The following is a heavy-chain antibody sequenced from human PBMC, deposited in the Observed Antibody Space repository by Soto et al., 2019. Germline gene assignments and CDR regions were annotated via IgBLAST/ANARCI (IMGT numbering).Heavy chain of an antibody. Sequence: QVQLQESGPGLVKPSGTLSLTCAVSGGSISSSNWWSWVRQPPGKGLQGIGEIYHSGRTNYIPSLRSRVIISVDKSRNQFSLKLSSVTAADTAVYYCARRWGEGRVDYWGQGTLVTVSS. CDR3: ARRWGEGRVDY. V-gene: IGHV4-4*02. CDR1: GGSISSSNW. D-gene: IGHD3-10*01. CDR2: IYHSGRT. J-gene: IGHJ4*02.